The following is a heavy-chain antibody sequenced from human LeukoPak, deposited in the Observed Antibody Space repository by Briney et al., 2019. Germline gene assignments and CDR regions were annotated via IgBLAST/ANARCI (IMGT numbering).Heavy chain of an antibody. D-gene: IGHD3-22*01. CDR2: ISYDGSNK. Sequence: PGGSLRLSCAASGFTFSSYGMHWVRQAPGKGLEWVAVISYDGSNKYYADSVKGRFTISRDNSKNTLYLQMNSLRAEDTAVYCCAKDRRYYYDSSEDYFDYWGQGTLVTVSS. CDR3: AKDRRYYYDSSEDYFDY. CDR1: GFTFSSYG. J-gene: IGHJ4*02. V-gene: IGHV3-30*18.